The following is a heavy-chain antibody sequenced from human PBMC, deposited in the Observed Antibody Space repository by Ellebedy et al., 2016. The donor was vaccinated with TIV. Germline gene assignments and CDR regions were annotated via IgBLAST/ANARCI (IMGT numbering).Heavy chain of an antibody. CDR2: ISSSSSYI. Sequence: GESLKISCAASGFTFSSYSMNWVRQAPGKGLEWVSSISSSSSYIYYADSVKGRFTISRDNAKNSLYLQMNSLRAEDTAVYYCARDRLNTAMALAFDYWGQGTLVTVSS. CDR3: ARDRLNTAMALAFDY. D-gene: IGHD5-18*01. V-gene: IGHV3-21*01. CDR1: GFTFSSYS. J-gene: IGHJ4*02.